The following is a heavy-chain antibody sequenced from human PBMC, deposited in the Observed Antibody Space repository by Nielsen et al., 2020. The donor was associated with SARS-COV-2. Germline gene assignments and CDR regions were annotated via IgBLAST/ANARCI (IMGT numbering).Heavy chain of an antibody. J-gene: IGHJ4*02. Sequence: SETLSLTCTVSGGSISSYYWSWIRQPPGKGLEWIGYIYYSGSTYYNPSLKSRVTISVDTSKNQFSLKLSSVTAADTALYYCAKDMGDGYPKEYFDYWGQGTLVTVSS. CDR1: GGSISSYY. CDR3: AKDMGDGYPKEYFDY. V-gene: IGHV4-59*06. D-gene: IGHD5-24*01. CDR2: IYYSGST.